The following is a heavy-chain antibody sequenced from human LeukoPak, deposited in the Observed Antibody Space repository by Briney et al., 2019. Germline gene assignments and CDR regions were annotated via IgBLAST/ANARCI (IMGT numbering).Heavy chain of an antibody. J-gene: IGHJ4*02. V-gene: IGHV4-34*01. D-gene: IGHD3-22*01. CDR1: GGSFSGCY. CDR2: INHSGST. CDR3: VRWDYYDSSGYIF. Sequence: SETLSLTCAVYGGSFSGCYWSWIRQPPGKGLEWIGEINHSGSTNYNLSLKSRVTISVDTSKNQFSLKLSSVTAADTAVYYCVRWDYYDSSGYIFWGQGTLVTVSS.